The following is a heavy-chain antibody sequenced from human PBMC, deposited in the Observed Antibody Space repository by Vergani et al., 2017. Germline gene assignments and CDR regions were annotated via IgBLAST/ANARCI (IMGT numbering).Heavy chain of an antibody. J-gene: IGHJ2*01. CDR1: GDSIISISYY. D-gene: IGHD3-10*01. CDR3: ASGNYYSASTSHLRVRYCYV. Sequence: QMQLQESGPGLVKASETLSLTCTVSGDSIISISYYWGWIRQPPGKGLEWIGSIYNSGNVDSSSSLKSLVTISAETSKNQFFLSLTSVTAADTAVYYCASGNYYSASTSHLRVRYCYVWGRGTLVTVPS. CDR2: IYNSGNV. V-gene: IGHV4-39*01.